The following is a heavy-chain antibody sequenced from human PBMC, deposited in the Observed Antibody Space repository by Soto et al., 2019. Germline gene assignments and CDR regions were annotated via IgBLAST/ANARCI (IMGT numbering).Heavy chain of an antibody. Sequence: QVQLVESGGGAVQPGESLRLSCVASGFDFTYYAMHWFRQAPGKGLESVAVMSSDGSKIHHTDSVKGRFTISRDNSQNTLYLPMNSLRKEDTALYFCAKAEGVGGTLGLFDYWGQGTLVSVSS. CDR2: MSSDGSKI. CDR3: AKAEGVGGTLGLFDY. CDR1: GFDFTYYA. J-gene: IGHJ4*02. D-gene: IGHD1-26*01. V-gene: IGHV3-30*18.